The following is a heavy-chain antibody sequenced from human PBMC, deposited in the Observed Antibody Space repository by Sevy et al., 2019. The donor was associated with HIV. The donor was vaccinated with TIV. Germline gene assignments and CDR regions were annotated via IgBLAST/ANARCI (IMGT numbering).Heavy chain of an antibody. CDR2: ISGSGYLT. J-gene: IGHJ4*02. V-gene: IGHV3-23*01. Sequence: GGSLRLSCAASGFTFSSYAMSWVRQAPGKGLEWVSAISGSGYLTYYTDSVKGRFTISRDNSKNTLYLQMNSLRAEDTAVYYCAKEGGGYCYDSSGLFDYWGQRTLVTVSS. CDR3: AKEGGGYCYDSSGLFDY. D-gene: IGHD3-22*01. CDR1: GFTFSSYA.